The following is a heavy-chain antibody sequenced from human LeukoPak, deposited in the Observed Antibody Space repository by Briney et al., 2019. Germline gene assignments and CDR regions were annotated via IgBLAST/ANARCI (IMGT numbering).Heavy chain of an antibody. V-gene: IGHV3-30-3*01. CDR1: GFTFNGYA. Sequence: GGSLRLSCAASGFTFNGYAMHWVRQAPGKGLEWVAVVSSDGSNKYYADSVKGRFTISRDNSKNTLYLQMNSLRPEDTAVYYCAREKDYGDYIDFWGQGTLVTVSS. J-gene: IGHJ4*02. CDR2: VSSDGSNK. D-gene: IGHD4-17*01. CDR3: AREKDYGDYIDF.